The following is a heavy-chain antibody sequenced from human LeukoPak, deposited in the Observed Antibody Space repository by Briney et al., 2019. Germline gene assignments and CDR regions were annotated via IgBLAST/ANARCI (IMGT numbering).Heavy chain of an antibody. D-gene: IGHD2-15*01. CDR3: VRGRRYFDP. J-gene: IGHJ5*02. CDR2: IHSTGHT. CDR1: GFTVSANY. Sequence: GGSLRLSCAASGFTVSANYVNWVRQAPGKGLEWVSIIHSTGHTFYADSVKGRFTVSRDISSNTLYLQVNSLRAEDTALYYCVRGRRYFDPWGQGTLVTVAS. V-gene: IGHV3-53*01.